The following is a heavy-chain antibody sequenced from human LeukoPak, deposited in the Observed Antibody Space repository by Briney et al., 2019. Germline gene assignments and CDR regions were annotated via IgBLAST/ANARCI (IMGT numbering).Heavy chain of an antibody. V-gene: IGHV3-48*04. D-gene: IGHD5-18*01. CDR1: GFTFSSYS. CDR2: ISSSSSTI. CDR3: ARDQDTAMASDYYYGMDV. Sequence: PGGSLRLSCAASGFTFSSYSMNWVRQAPGKGLEWVSYISSSSSTIYYADSVKGRFTISRDNAKNSLYLQMNSLRAEDTAVYYCARDQDTAMASDYYYGMDVWGQGTTVTVSS. J-gene: IGHJ6*02.